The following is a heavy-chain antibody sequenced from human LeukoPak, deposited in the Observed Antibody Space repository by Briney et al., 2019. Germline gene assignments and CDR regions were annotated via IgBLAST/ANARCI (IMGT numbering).Heavy chain of an antibody. D-gene: IGHD2-2*01. J-gene: IGHJ5*02. Sequence: ASVKVSCKASGYTFTGYYMHWVRQAPGQGLEWMGWINPNSGGTNYAQKFQGRVTMTRDTSISTAYMELSRLRSDDTAVYYCARLGYCSSTSYYEGFDPWGQGTLVTVSS. CDR3: ARLGYCSSTSYYEGFDP. CDR1: GYTFTGYY. CDR2: INPNSGGT. V-gene: IGHV1-2*02.